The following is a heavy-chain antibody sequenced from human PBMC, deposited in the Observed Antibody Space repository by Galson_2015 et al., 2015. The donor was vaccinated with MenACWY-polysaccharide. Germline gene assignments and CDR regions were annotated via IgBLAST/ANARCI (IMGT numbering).Heavy chain of an antibody. CDR1: GFTLSNSN. CDR3: ARSGYSSTWYGSGMDV. D-gene: IGHD6-13*01. CDR2: ISRSGISTI. V-gene: IGHV3-48*02. Sequence: SLRLFCAASGFTLSNSNMNWVRQAPGKGLEWISYISRSGISTIYYADSVRGRFTISRDNAKNSLYLQMNSLRDEDTAVYFCARSGYSSTWYGSGMDVWGPGTTVTVSS. J-gene: IGHJ6*02.